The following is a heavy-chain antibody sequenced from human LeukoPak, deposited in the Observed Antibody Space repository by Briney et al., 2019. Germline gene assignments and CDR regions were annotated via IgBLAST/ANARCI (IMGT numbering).Heavy chain of an antibody. V-gene: IGHV4-34*01. D-gene: IGHD3-10*01. CDR2: INHSGST. J-gene: IGHJ6*03. CDR3: AGFYGSGSSFPYYYYYYMDV. Sequence: SETLSLTCAVYGGSFSGYYWSWIRQPPGKGLEWIGEINHSGSTNYNPSLKSRVTISVDTSKNQFSLKLSSVTAADTAVYYCAGFYGSGSSFPYYYYYYMDVWGKGTTVTVSS. CDR1: GGSFSGYY.